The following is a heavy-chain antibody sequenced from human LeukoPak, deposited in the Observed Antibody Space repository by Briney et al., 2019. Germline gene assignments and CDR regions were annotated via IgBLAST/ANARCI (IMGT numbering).Heavy chain of an antibody. CDR3: ARTVTWGGYYYYMDV. CDR1: GGTFSSYA. Sequence: ASVKVSCKASGGTFSSYAISWVRQAPGQGLEWMGGIIPIFGTANYAQKFQGRVTITADESTSTAYMELSSLRSEDTAVYYCARTVTWGGYYYYMDVWGKGTTVTISS. CDR2: IIPIFGTA. J-gene: IGHJ6*03. V-gene: IGHV1-69*13. D-gene: IGHD3-16*01.